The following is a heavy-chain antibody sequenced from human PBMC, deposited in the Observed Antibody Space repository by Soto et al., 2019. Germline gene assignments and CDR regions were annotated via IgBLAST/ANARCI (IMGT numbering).Heavy chain of an antibody. D-gene: IGHD3-10*01. V-gene: IGHV3-21*01. CDR2: ISSSSSYI. J-gene: IGHJ6*04. Sequence: GGSLRLSCAASGFTFSSYSMNWVRQAPGKGLEWVSSISSSSSYIYYADSVKGRFTISRDNAKNSLYLQMNSLRAEDTAVYYCAREITMVRGLGRLDLMDVWGKGTTVTVSS. CDR1: GFTFSSYS. CDR3: AREITMVRGLGRLDLMDV.